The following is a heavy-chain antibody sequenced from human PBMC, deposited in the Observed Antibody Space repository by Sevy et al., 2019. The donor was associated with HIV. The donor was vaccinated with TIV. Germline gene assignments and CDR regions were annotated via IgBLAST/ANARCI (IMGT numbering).Heavy chain of an antibody. J-gene: IGHJ4*02. CDR3: ARLSYYYDSSGYPNYLYYFDY. D-gene: IGHD3-22*01. V-gene: IGHV3-21*01. CDR1: GFTFSSYS. Sequence: GGSLRLSCAASGFTFSSYSMNWVRQAPGKGLEWVSSISSSSSYIYYADSVKGRFTISRDNAKNSLYLQMNSLRAEDTAVYYCARLSYYYDSSGYPNYLYYFDYWGQGTLVTVSS. CDR2: ISSSSSYI.